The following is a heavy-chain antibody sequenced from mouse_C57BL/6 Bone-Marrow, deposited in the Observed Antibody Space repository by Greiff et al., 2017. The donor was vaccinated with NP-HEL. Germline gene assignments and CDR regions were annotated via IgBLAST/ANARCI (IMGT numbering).Heavy chain of an antibody. CDR1: GYAFTNYL. Sequence: QVQLKESGAELVRPGTSVKVSCKASGYAFTNYLIEWVKQRPGQGLEWIGVINPGSGGTNYNEKFKGKATLTADKSSSTAYMQLSSLTSEDSAVYFCARKGNSNPFAYWGQGTLVTVSA. D-gene: IGHD2-5*01. J-gene: IGHJ3*01. CDR2: INPGSGGT. CDR3: ARKGNSNPFAY. V-gene: IGHV1-54*01.